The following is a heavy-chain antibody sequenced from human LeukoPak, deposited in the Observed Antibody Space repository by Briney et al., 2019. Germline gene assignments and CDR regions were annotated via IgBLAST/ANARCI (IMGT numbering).Heavy chain of an antibody. Sequence: PGGSLRLSCAASGFTFSDYYMSLIRQAPGKGLEWVSYISGSGSTIYYADSVKGRFTISRDNAKNSLYLQMNSLRAEDTAVYYCARDMTGTPDYWGQGTLVTVSS. J-gene: IGHJ4*02. CDR2: ISGSGSTI. CDR1: GFTFSDYY. V-gene: IGHV3-11*04. D-gene: IGHD1-20*01. CDR3: ARDMTGTPDY.